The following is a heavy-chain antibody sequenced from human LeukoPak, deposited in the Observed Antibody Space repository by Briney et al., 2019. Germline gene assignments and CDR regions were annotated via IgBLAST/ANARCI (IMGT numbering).Heavy chain of an antibody. CDR2: INHSGST. CDR1: GGSFSGYY. Sequence: PSETLSLTCAVYGGSFSGYYWSWIRQPPGKGLEWIGEINHSGSTNYNPSLKSRVTISVDTSKNQFSLKLSSVTAADTAVYYCARTIVVVTATLDAFDIWGQGTMVTVSS. V-gene: IGHV4-34*01. J-gene: IGHJ3*02. D-gene: IGHD2-21*02. CDR3: ARTIVVVTATLDAFDI.